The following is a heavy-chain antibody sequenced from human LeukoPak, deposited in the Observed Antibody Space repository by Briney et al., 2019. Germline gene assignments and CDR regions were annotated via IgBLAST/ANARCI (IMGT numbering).Heavy chain of an antibody. J-gene: IGHJ4*01. CDR1: GFTFRSYG. CDR3: ARDPTTVTTGVLGY. D-gene: IGHD4-17*01. CDR2: MWYDGRKE. Sequence: GRSLRLSCAASGFTFRSYGMHWVRQAPGKGLEWVAVMWYDGRKEDYADSVKGRFIISRDNSKNTVYLQMNSLRADDTAVYYCARDPTTVTTGVLGYWGQGTLVTVSS. V-gene: IGHV3-33*01.